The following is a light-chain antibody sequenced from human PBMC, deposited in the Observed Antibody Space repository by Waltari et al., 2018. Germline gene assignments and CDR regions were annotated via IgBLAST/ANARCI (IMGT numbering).Light chain of an antibody. CDR2: KAS. Sequence: DVQMTQPPPTLSASVGDRVTITCRASQSISKSLAWYQQKPGKAPKLLIYKASSLESGVPSRFSGSGSGTEFTLTISSLQPDDFATYYCQQYNNYRTFGQGTKVEIK. CDR1: QSISKS. CDR3: QQYNNYRT. V-gene: IGKV1-5*03. J-gene: IGKJ1*01.